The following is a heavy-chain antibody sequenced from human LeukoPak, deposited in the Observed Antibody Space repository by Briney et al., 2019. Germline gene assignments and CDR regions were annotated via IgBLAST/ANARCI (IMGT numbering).Heavy chain of an antibody. J-gene: IGHJ5*02. CDR1: GYTFTSYG. CDR2: ISAYNGNT. D-gene: IGHD3-9*01. Sequence: ASVKVSCKASGYTFTSYGISWVRQAPGQGLEWMGWISAYNGNTNYAQKLQGRVTMTTDTSTSTAYMELRSLRSDDTAVYYCARDVPYDILTGYHWLDPWGQGTLVTVSS. CDR3: ARDVPYDILTGYHWLDP. V-gene: IGHV1-18*01.